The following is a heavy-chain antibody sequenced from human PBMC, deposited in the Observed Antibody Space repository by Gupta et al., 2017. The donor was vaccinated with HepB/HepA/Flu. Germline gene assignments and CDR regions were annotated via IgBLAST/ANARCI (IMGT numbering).Heavy chain of an antibody. J-gene: IGHJ5*02. CDR2: IYYSGST. V-gene: IGHV4-39*01. D-gene: IGHD3-22*01. CDR3: ARAPVTYYYDSSGYYRDPNWFDP. Sequence: QLQLQESGPGLVKPSETLSLTCTVSGGSISSSSYSWGWIRQPPGKGLEWIGSIYYSGSTYYNPSLKSRVTISVDTSKNQFSLKLSSVTAADTAVYYCARAPVTYYYDSSGYYRDPNWFDPWGQGTLVTVSS. CDR1: GGSISSSSYS.